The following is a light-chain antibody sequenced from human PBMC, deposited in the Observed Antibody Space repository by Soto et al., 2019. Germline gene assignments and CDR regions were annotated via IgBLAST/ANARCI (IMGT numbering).Light chain of an antibody. V-gene: IGKV3-20*01. Sequence: IVLTQSPVTLSLSPGERANLSSRASQSVSSSYLAWYQQKPGQAPRLLIYGASSRATGIPDRFSGSGSGTDFTLTISRLEPEDFAVYYCQQYGSSPPTFGQGTKVDIK. J-gene: IGKJ1*01. CDR2: GAS. CDR3: QQYGSSPPT. CDR1: QSVSSSY.